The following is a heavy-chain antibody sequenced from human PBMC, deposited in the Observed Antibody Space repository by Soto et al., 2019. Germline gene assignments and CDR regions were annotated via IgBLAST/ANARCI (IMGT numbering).Heavy chain of an antibody. Sequence: EVQLLESGGGLVQPGRSLILSSAASGFTFPDYTMHWVRQAPGKGLEWVSGISWNSGSIDYADSVKGRFIISRDDAKNCLYLQMNSLRAEDTAFYYCAIVLSSYHTSGSPHYWGQGTLVTFSS. CDR2: ISWNSGSI. J-gene: IGHJ4*02. V-gene: IGHV3-9*01. CDR3: AIVLSSYHTSGSPHY. CDR1: GFTFPDYT. D-gene: IGHD3-22*01.